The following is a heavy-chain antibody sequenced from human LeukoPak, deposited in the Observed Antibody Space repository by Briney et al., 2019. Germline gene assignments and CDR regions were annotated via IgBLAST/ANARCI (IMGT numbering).Heavy chain of an antibody. CDR1: GFTFSSYA. J-gene: IGHJ4*02. CDR3: ARDERLLSFLK. CDR2: ISYDGSNK. Sequence: GGSLRLSCAASGFTFSSYAMHWVRQAPGKGLEWVAVISYDGSNKYYADSVKGRFTISRDNSKNTLYLQMNSLRAEDTAVYYCARDERLLSFLKWGQGTLVTVSS. D-gene: IGHD3-3*01. V-gene: IGHV3-30*04.